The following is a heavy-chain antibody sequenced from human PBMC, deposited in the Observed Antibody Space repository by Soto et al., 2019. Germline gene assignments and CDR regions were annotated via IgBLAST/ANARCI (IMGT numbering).Heavy chain of an antibody. CDR2: LIPSDDRA. V-gene: IGHV1-69*06. D-gene: IGHD4-17*01. Sequence: QVLLLQSGGEVKRPGSSVKVSCKASGDAFKSYAISWVRQAPGQGLEYMGGLIPSDDRAKYAQKFQGRLTVTADIYTSTVYMELSGLKSEDTAVYFCARDPTNDYGDDTFDYWGQGTKVIVSS. CDR1: GDAFKSYA. CDR3: ARDPTNDYGDDTFDY. J-gene: IGHJ4*02.